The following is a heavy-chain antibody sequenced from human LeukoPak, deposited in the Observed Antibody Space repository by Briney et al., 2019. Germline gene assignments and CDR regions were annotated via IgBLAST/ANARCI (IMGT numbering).Heavy chain of an antibody. CDR1: GDSVSSGSYY. Sequence: PSETLSLTCTVSGDSVSSGSYYWSWIRLPPGKGLAWIGYIYYNGGTNYNPSLKSRVTMSVDTSKNQFSLKVTSVTAADTAVYYCAAAPNPHYFDYWGQGTLVTVSS. J-gene: IGHJ4*02. D-gene: IGHD6-13*01. CDR3: AAAPNPHYFDY. V-gene: IGHV4-61*01. CDR2: IYYNGGT.